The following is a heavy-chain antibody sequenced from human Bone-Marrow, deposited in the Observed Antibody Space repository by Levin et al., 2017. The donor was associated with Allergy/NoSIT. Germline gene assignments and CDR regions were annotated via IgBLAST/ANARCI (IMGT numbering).Heavy chain of an antibody. Sequence: GGSLRLSCAASGFTVGNNYVAWVRQAPGKGLDWISVIYSGGGTYYADSVKGRFTISRDKSKNTVYLQMNSLSVEDTAVYYCSSAPGFSDYWGQGTLVTVSS. CDR2: IYSGGGT. CDR3: SSAPGFSDY. CDR1: GFTVGNNY. V-gene: IGHV3-66*01. J-gene: IGHJ4*02.